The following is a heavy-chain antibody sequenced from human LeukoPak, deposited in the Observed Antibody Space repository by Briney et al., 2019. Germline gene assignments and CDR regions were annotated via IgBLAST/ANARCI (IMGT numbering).Heavy chain of an antibody. CDR2: FTSNSKYI. J-gene: IGHJ3*02. D-gene: IGHD4-23*01. V-gene: IGHV3-21*01. CDR1: GFTFDSYT. Sequence: PGGSLRLSCAASGFTFDSYTLNWVRQAPGKGLEWISSFTSNSKYIFHAESLKGRFTISRDNAKNSVYLQMRSLRVEDTAVYFGARDDGGKYTDAFDIWGQGTMVTVSS. CDR3: ARDDGGKYTDAFDI.